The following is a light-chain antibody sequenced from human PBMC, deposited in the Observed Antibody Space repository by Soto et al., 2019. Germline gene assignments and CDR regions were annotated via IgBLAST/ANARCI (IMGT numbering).Light chain of an antibody. Sequence: QSVLTQPPSASGTPGQRVTISCSGSSSNIGSNTVNWYQQLPGTAPKLLIYNNNQRPSGGPDRFSGSESGTSASLAISGLQSEDEADYYCAAWDDSLNGLVFGTGTKLTVL. CDR2: NNN. V-gene: IGLV1-44*01. CDR1: SSNIGSNT. CDR3: AAWDDSLNGLV. J-gene: IGLJ1*01.